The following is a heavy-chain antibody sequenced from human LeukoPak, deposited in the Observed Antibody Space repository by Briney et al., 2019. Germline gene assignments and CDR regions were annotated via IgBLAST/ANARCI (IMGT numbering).Heavy chain of an antibody. CDR2: IKQDGSEQ. CDR3: ARLKLLWSNYFDY. Sequence: GGSLRLSCAASGFTFSRYWMNWVRQAPGKRPEWVANIKQDGSEQFYADSVKGRFTISRDNAKNSLYLQMNSLRAEDTAVYYCARLKLLWSNYFDYWGQGTLVTVSS. D-gene: IGHD2-2*01. CDR1: GFTFSRYW. J-gene: IGHJ4*02. V-gene: IGHV3-7*01.